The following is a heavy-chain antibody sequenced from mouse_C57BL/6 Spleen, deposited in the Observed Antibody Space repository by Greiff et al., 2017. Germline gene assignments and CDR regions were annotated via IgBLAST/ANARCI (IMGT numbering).Heavy chain of an antibody. J-gene: IGHJ2*01. CDR2: IHPNSGST. D-gene: IGHD4-1*01. V-gene: IGHV1-64*01. CDR1: GYTFTSYW. Sequence: QVQLQQPGAELVKPGASVKLSCKASGYTFTSYWMHWVKQSPGQGLEWIGMIHPNSGSTNYNAKFKSKATLTVDKSSSTAYMQLSSLTSEDSAVYYCARRETGYYFGGWGQGTTLTVSS. CDR3: ARRETGYYFGG.